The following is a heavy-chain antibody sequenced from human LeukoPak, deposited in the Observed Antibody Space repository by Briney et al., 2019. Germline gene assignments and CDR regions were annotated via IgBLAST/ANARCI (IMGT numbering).Heavy chain of an antibody. CDR3: ARGDQYYYDSSGYRPNYFDY. Sequence: SETLSLTCAVSGGSISSGGYSWSWIRQPPGKGLEWIGYIYHSGSTYYNPSLKSRVTISVDRSKNQFSLKLSSVTAADTAVYYCARGDQYYYDSSGYRPNYFDYWGQGTLVTVSS. D-gene: IGHD3-22*01. CDR2: IYHSGST. CDR1: GGSISSGGYS. V-gene: IGHV4-30-2*01. J-gene: IGHJ4*02.